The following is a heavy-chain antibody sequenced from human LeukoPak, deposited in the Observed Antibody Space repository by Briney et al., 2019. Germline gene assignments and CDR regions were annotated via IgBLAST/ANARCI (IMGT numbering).Heavy chain of an antibody. CDR3: ARDRGMWVTGTTNWFDP. V-gene: IGHV4-4*07. J-gene: IGHJ5*02. CDR2: IYTSGST. CDR1: GGSISSYY. Sequence: SETLSLTCTDSGGSISSYYWSWIRQPAGKGLEWIGRIYTSGSTNYNPSLKSRVTMSVDTSKNQFSLKLSSVTAADTAVYYCARDRGMWVTGTTNWFDPWGQGTLVTVSS. D-gene: IGHD1-7*01.